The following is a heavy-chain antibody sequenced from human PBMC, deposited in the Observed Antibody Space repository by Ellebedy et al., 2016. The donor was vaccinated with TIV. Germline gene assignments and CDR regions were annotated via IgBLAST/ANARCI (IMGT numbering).Heavy chain of an antibody. CDR3: AKAAHGSFWNGYSTDY. CDR1: GFIFSTYG. Sequence: PGGSLRLSCEASGFIFSTYGMHWVRQAPGKGLECVGRIRKNSEGGTTEYAAPVKGRFIISRDDSKNTLSLQMNSLKTEDTAMYYCAKAAHGSFWNGYSTDYWGQGTLVTVSS. D-gene: IGHD3-3*01. CDR2: IRKNSEGGTT. V-gene: IGHV3-15*01. J-gene: IGHJ4*02.